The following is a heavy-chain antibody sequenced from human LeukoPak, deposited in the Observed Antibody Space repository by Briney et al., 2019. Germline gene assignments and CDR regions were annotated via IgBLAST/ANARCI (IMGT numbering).Heavy chain of an antibody. V-gene: IGHV3-23*01. D-gene: IGHD6-19*01. CDR1: GFTFSSYA. Sequence: GGSLRLSCAASGFTFSSYAMSWVRQAPGKGLEWVSAISGSGGSTYYADSVKGRLTISRDNSKNTLYLQMNSLRAEDTAVYYCAKDLWTDSSGWNYFDYWGQGTLVTVSS. J-gene: IGHJ4*02. CDR2: ISGSGGST. CDR3: AKDLWTDSSGWNYFDY.